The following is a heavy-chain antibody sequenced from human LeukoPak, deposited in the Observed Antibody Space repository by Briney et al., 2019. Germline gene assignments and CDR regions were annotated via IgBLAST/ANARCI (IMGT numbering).Heavy chain of an antibody. CDR3: ARVPYDFWSGYSTFDY. D-gene: IGHD3-3*01. J-gene: IGHJ4*02. CDR2: INPNSGGT. V-gene: IGHV1-2*02. Sequence: GASVKVSCKASGYTFTGHYMHWVRQAPGQGLEWMGWINPNSGGTNYAQKFQGRVTMTRDTSISTAYMELSRLRSDDTAVYYCARVPYDFWSGYSTFDYWGQGTLVTVSS. CDR1: GYTFTGHY.